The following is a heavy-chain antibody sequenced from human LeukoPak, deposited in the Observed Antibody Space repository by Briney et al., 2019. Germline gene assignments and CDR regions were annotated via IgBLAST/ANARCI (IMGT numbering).Heavy chain of an antibody. Sequence: SETLSLTCAVYGGSFSGYYWSWIRQPPGKGLGWIGEINHSGSTNYNPSLKSRVTISVDTSKNQFSLKLSSVTAADTAVYYCARAGYDCSSTSCYGGTYYFDYWGQGTLVTVSS. CDR1: GGSFSGYY. CDR3: ARAGYDCSSTSCYGGTYYFDY. CDR2: INHSGST. V-gene: IGHV4-34*01. D-gene: IGHD2-2*01. J-gene: IGHJ4*02.